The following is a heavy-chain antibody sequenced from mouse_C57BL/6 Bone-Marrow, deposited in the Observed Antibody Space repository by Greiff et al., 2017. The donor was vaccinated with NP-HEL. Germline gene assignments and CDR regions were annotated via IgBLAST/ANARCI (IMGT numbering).Heavy chain of an antibody. CDR3: ARPPGRRAMDY. CDR1: GYTFTDYY. CDR2: INPYNGGT. J-gene: IGHJ4*01. V-gene: IGHV1-19*01. D-gene: IGHD1-1*01. Sequence: VQLQQSGPVLVKPGASVKMSCKASGYTFTDYYMNWVKQSHGKSLEWIGVINPYNGGTSYNQKFKGKATLTVDKSSSTAYMELNSLTSEDSAVYYCARPPGRRAMDYWGQGTSVTVSS.